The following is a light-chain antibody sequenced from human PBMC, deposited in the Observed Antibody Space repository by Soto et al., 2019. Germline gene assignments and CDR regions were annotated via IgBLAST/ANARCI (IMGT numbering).Light chain of an antibody. CDR1: QHLRTY. V-gene: IGKV1-9*01. CDR2: DAS. J-gene: IGKJ2*01. Sequence: IQLTQSPPSLSASVGDTVTFTCRASQHLRTYLAWYQQKPGKAPKLLIYDASILQSGVPSRFSGSVSGTDFTLTISSLQPEDFATYYCQQLNSYLGAFGQGTKLEIK. CDR3: QQLNSYLGA.